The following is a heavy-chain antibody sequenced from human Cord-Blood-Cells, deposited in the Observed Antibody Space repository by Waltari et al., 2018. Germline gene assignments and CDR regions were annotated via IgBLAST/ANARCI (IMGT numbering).Heavy chain of an antibody. CDR1: GFTFGGYV. D-gene: IGHD3-16*02. Sequence: EVQLVESGGGLVKPGRSLRLTCTASGFTFGGYVMSWFRPAEGQGLGWVGCIRSKADGGTTEYAASVKGRFTISRDDSKSIAYLQMNSLKTEDTAVYYCTRADGMITFGGVIVADYWGQGTLVTVSS. J-gene: IGHJ4*02. CDR2: IRSKADGGTT. CDR3: TRADGMITFGGVIVADY. V-gene: IGHV3-49*05.